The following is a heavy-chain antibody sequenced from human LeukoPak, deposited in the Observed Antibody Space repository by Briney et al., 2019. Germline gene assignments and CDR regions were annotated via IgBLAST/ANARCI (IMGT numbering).Heavy chain of an antibody. CDR3: ASSVAATQAYNWFDP. J-gene: IGHJ5*02. V-gene: IGHV1-69*05. CDR2: IIPIFGTA. CDR1: GGTFSSHA. D-gene: IGHD2-15*01. Sequence: SVKVSCKASGGTFSSHAISWVRQAPGQGLEWMGGIIPIFGTANYAQKFQGRVTITTDESTSTAYMELSSLRSEDTAVYYCASSVAATQAYNWFDPWGQGTLVTVSS.